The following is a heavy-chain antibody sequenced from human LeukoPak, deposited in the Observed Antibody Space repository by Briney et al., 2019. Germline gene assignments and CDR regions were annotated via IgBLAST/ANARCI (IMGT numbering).Heavy chain of an antibody. D-gene: IGHD3-22*01. CDR1: GGSISNYY. CDR3: AGHVSSGPYFRH. Sequence: SETLSLTCTVSGGSISNYYWSWIRQPPGKGLEWIGYIYYSGSTNYNPSLTSRVTMSVDTSKNQFSLKLSSVTAADTGVYYCAGHVSSGPYFRHWAQATRVTSPS. J-gene: IGHJ1*01. V-gene: IGHV4-59*01. CDR2: IYYSGST.